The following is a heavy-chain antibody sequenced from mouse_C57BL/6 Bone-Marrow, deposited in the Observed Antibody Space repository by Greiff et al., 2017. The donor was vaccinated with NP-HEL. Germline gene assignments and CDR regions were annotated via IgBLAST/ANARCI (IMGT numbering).Heavy chain of an antibody. J-gene: IGHJ3*01. CDR1: GYAFTNYL. V-gene: IGHV1-54*01. D-gene: IGHD2-2*01. CDR2: INPGSGGT. CDR3: ARYGYDWFAY. Sequence: QVQLKQSGAELVRPGTSVKVSCKASGYAFTNYLIEWVKQRPGQGLEWIGVINPGSGGTNYNEKFKGKATLTADKSSSTAYMQLSSLTSEDSAVYFCARYGYDWFAYWGQGTLVTVSA.